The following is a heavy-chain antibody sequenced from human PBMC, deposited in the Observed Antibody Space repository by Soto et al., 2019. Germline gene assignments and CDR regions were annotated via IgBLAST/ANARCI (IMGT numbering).Heavy chain of an antibody. J-gene: IGHJ4*02. CDR1: GGTFSTYA. V-gene: IGHV1-69*13. Sequence: SVKVSCKASGGTFSTYAIDWVRQAPGQGLEWMGGIIPLFGTAKYAQNFQGRITITADESTSTAYMELRSLRSQDTAVYYCARGVHYDSSGYYYFYWGQGTLVTVSS. CDR3: ARGVHYDSSGYYYFY. CDR2: IIPLFGTA. D-gene: IGHD3-22*01.